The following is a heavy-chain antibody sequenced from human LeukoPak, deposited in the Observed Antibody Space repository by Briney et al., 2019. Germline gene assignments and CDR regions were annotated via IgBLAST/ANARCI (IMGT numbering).Heavy chain of an antibody. CDR1: GFSLSTSGVG. CDR2: IYWDDDK. J-gene: IGHJ4*02. D-gene: IGHD6-13*01. CDR3: AHSVSAAADLGEYFDY. Sequence: SGPTLVNPTQTLTLTCTFSGFSLSTSGVGVGWIRQPPGKALEWLALIYWDDDKRYSPSLKSRLTITKDTSKNQVVLTTTNMDPVDTATYYCAHSVSAAADLGEYFDYWGQGTLVTVSS. V-gene: IGHV2-5*02.